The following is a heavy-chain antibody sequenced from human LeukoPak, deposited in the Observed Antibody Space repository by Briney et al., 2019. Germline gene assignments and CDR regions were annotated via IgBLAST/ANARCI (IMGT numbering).Heavy chain of an antibody. CDR3: ARDPSSVTLYFFDY. J-gene: IGHJ4*02. Sequence: ASVKISCKASGYTFRGNYIHWLRQAPGQGLEWMGWIDANNGDTKSAQKFQGRVTMSRDTSISTAYMDLSSLSPDDAAVYYCARDPSSVTLYFFDYRGGASMVTVSS. D-gene: IGHD4-11*01. V-gene: IGHV1-2*02. CDR2: IDANNGDT. CDR1: GYTFRGNY.